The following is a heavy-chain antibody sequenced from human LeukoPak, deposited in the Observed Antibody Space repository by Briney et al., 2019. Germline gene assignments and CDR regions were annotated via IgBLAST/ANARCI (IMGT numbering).Heavy chain of an antibody. CDR1: GFTFSTFA. J-gene: IGHJ4*02. CDR2: IFPSGGEI. D-gene: IGHD3-10*01. Sequence: GGSLRLSCAASGFTFSTFAMLWVRQPRGKGLEWVSSIFPSGGEIHYADSVRGRFTISRDNAKNTLYLQMNSLRAEDTAVYYCARDKALWFGELSLDYWGQGTLVTVSS. CDR3: ARDKALWFGELSLDY. V-gene: IGHV3-23*01.